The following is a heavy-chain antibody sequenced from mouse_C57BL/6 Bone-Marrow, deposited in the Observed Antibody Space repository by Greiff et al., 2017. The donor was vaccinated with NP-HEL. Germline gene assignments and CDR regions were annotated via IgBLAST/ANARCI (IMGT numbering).Heavy chain of an antibody. Sequence: EVMLVESGGDLVKPGGSLKLSCAASGFTFSSYGMSWVRQTPDKRLEWVATISSGGSYTYYPDSVKGRFTISRDNAKNTLYLQMSSLKSEDTAMYYCARRCYGYDKGAWVAYWGQGTLVTVSA. V-gene: IGHV5-6*02. CDR2: ISSGGSYT. D-gene: IGHD2-2*01. J-gene: IGHJ3*01. CDR1: GFTFSSYG. CDR3: ARRCYGYDKGAWVAY.